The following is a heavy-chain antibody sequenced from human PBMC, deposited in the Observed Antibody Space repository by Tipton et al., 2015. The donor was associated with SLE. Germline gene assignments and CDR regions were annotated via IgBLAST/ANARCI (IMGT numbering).Heavy chain of an antibody. Sequence: LRLSCTVSGYSISTGYYWAWIRQPPGKGLEWIGNIFYSGDTYYNPSLKSRVTISVDTSKNQFSLKLNSVTAADTAVYYCARLHGYSYGLNWFDPWGQGTLISVSS. D-gene: IGHD5-18*01. V-gene: IGHV4-38-2*02. J-gene: IGHJ5*02. CDR1: GYSISTGYY. CDR2: IFYSGDT. CDR3: ARLHGYSYGLNWFDP.